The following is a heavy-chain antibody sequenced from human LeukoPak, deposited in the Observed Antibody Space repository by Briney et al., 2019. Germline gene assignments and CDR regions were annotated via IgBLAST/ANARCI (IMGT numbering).Heavy chain of an antibody. CDR1: GGSISSSSYY. Sequence: SETLSLTCTVSGGSISSSSYYWGWIRQPPGKGLEWIGSIYYSGSTYYNPSLKSRVTISVDTSKNQFSLKLSSVTAADTAVYYCARRGSSGRDYWGQGTLVTVSS. V-gene: IGHV4-39*01. CDR3: ARRGSSGRDY. J-gene: IGHJ4*02. CDR2: IYYSGST. D-gene: IGHD6-19*01.